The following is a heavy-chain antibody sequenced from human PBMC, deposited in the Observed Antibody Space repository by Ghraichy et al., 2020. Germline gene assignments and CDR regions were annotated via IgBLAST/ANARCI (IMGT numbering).Heavy chain of an antibody. CDR2: IIPIFGTA. D-gene: IGHD5-24*01. CDR1: GGTFSSYA. Sequence: SVKVSCKASGGTFSSYAISWVRQAPGQGLEWMGRIIPIFGTANYAQKFQGRVTITADKSTSTAYMELSSLRSEDTAVYYCARVRMATYYYFDYWGQGTLVTVSS. CDR3: ARVRMATYYYFDY. V-gene: IGHV1-69*06. J-gene: IGHJ4*02.